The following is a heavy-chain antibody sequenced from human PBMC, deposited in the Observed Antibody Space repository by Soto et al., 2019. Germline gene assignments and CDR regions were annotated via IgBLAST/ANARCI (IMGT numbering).Heavy chain of an antibody. Sequence: GASVKVSCKASGYTFTSYAMHWVRQAPGQRLEWMGWINAGNGNTKYSQKFQGRVTITRDTSASTAYMELSSLRSEDTAVYYCARGEAARHGSWFDPWGQGTLVTVSS. CDR2: INAGNGNT. CDR3: ARGEAARHGSWFDP. V-gene: IGHV1-3*01. J-gene: IGHJ5*02. D-gene: IGHD6-6*01. CDR1: GYTFTSYA.